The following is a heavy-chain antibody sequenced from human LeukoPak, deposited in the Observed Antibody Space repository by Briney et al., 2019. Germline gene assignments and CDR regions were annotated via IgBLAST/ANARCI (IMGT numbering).Heavy chain of an antibody. CDR3: ARAGNPRSSWYGNYYYYYGMDV. Sequence: SQTLSLTCAISGDSVSSNSAAWNWIRQSPSRGLEWLGRTYYRSKWYNEYAVSVKSRITINPDTSKNQFSLQLNSVTPEDTAVYYCARAGNPRSSWYGNYYYYYGMDVWGQGTTVTVSS. V-gene: IGHV6-1*01. CDR1: GDSVSSNSAA. CDR2: TYYRSKWYN. J-gene: IGHJ6*02. D-gene: IGHD6-13*01.